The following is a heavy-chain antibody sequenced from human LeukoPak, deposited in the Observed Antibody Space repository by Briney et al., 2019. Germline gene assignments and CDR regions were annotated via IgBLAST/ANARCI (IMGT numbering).Heavy chain of an antibody. V-gene: IGHV4-31*03. Sequence: SETLSLTCTVSGGSISSGGYYWSWIRQHPGKGLEWIGSVYYSGSTNYNPSLQGRVTISLDTSRNQFSLKLSSVTAADTAVYYCASGDNDPLFDYWGQGTLVTVSS. D-gene: IGHD1-1*01. CDR3: ASGDNDPLFDY. J-gene: IGHJ4*02. CDR1: GGSISSGGYY. CDR2: VYYSGST.